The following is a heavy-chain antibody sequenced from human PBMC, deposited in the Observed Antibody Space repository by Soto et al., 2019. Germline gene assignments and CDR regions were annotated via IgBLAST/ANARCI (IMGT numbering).Heavy chain of an antibody. J-gene: IGHJ6*02. CDR2: VYWDDDK. CDR3: VQTRCGGDCLQSYSSHSYYGLDV. CDR1: GLSLSTIGEG. Sequence: QITLKESGPTLVKPTQTLRLTCTFSGLSLSTIGEGVGWIRQPPGKALEWLALVYWDDDKRYSPSLKSRLTITKDTSVNQVVLTMTNMGPVDTATYYCVQTRCGGDCLQSYSSHSYYGLDVWGQGTTVTVSS. V-gene: IGHV2-5*02. D-gene: IGHD2-21*02.